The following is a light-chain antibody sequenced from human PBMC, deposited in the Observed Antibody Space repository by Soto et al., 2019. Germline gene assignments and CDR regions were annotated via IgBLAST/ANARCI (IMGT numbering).Light chain of an antibody. V-gene: IGKV1-5*01. CDR2: HAS. J-gene: IGKJ1*01. CDR1: HSISNC. Sequence: DIQMTQSPSTLPASVGDRVTITCRASHSISNCLAWYEQKPGTAPKLLIYHASTLESGVPSRFSGSGSGTEFTLTISSLQPDDFATYYCQQYNSYSFGQGTKVDIK. CDR3: QQYNSYS.